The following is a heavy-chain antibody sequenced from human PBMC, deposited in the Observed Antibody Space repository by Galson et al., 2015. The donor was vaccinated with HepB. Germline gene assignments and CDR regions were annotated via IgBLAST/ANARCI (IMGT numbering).Heavy chain of an antibody. J-gene: IGHJ6*02. CDR1: GGSISSLSYY. Sequence: DTLSLTCTVSGGSISSLSYYWVWIRQSPGKGLEWIGSIYYGGTTYYNPSLKSRVTMSVDTSKNQLSLKLSSVTAADTAVYYCPYFFGSGSFFMDVWGQGTAVTVSS. D-gene: IGHD3-10*01. V-gene: IGHV4-39*01. CDR3: PYFFGSGSFFMDV. CDR2: IYYGGTT.